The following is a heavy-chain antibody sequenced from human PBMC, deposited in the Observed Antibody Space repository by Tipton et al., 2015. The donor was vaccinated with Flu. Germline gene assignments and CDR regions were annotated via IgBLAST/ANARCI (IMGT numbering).Heavy chain of an antibody. CDR3: TKDRNGEGYFDY. V-gene: IGHV3-33*06. CDR1: GFSFSFYG. CDR2: IWYDGSNQ. J-gene: IGHJ4*02. Sequence: SLRLSCSASGFSFSFYGMHLVRQAPGKGLEWLALIWYDGSNQFYADSVKGRFTISRDNSANTLYLQMNSLRVEDTAMYYCTKDRNGEGYFDYWGQGALVTVSS. D-gene: IGHD4-17*01.